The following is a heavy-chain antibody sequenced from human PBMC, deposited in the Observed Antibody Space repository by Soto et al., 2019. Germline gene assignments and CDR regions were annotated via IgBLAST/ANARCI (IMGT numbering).Heavy chain of an antibody. CDR1: GFTFSRYG. D-gene: IGHD3-10*01. CDR3: ARVGETSYCYFDI. CDR2: IWTDGSNK. Sequence: QVQLVESGGGVVQPGRSLRLSCAASGFTFSRYGMHWVRQAPGKGLEWVAVIWTDGSNKYYAGSVKGRFTISRDNSKNTLYLQMSSLRAEDTAVYYCARVGETSYCYFDIWGRGTLVTVSS. J-gene: IGHJ2*01. V-gene: IGHV3-33*01.